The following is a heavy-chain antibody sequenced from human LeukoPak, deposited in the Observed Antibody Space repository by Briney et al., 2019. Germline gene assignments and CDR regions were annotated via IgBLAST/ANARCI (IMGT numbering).Heavy chain of an antibody. J-gene: IGHJ4*02. Sequence: PGRSLRLSCAASGFTFSSYGMHWVRQAPGKGLEWVAVIWYDGSNKYYADSVKGRFTISRDNSKNTLYLQMNSLRAEDTAVYYCARGHPMSMDTAMTEFDYWGQGTLVTVSS. CDR2: IWYDGSNK. D-gene: IGHD5-18*01. V-gene: IGHV3-33*01. CDR3: ARGHPMSMDTAMTEFDY. CDR1: GFTFSSYG.